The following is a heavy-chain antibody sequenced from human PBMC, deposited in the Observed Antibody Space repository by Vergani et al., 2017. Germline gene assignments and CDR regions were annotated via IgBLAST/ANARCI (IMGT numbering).Heavy chain of an antibody. CDR2: MDYSGST. V-gene: IGHV4-39*01. CDR1: GDSVISTDYH. Sequence: QVQLQESGPGLVKPSETLSLTCTVSGDSVISTDYHWGWIRQPPGKGLEWIGRMDYSGSTSYNPSLESRISISFETPKNQFSLRLTSVTAAETAVYYCASKRGACRAAYCHSYDFWGPGTLVGVSS. J-gene: IGHJ4*02. D-gene: IGHD2-15*01. CDR3: ASKRGACRAAYCHSYDF.